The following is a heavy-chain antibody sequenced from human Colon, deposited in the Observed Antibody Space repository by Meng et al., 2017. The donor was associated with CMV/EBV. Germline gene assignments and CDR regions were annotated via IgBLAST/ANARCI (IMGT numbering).Heavy chain of an antibody. CDR3: ARGSSIFGGTHDAFDI. D-gene: IGHD3-3*01. V-gene: IGHV1-2*02. CDR1: GYTFTGYY. Sequence: ASVKVSCKASGYTFTGYYMHWVRQAPGQGLEWMGWINPNSGGTNYAQKLQGRVTMTTDTSTSTAYMELRSLRSDDTAVYYCARGSSIFGGTHDAFDIWGQGNPDHRLL. CDR2: INPNSGGT. J-gene: IGHJ3*02.